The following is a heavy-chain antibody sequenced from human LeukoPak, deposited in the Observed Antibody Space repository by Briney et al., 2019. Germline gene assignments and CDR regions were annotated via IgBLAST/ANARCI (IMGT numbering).Heavy chain of an antibody. CDR3: ARGPRRITMIVVVTRGAFDI. CDR1: GGSFSGYY. Sequence: SETLPLTCAVYGGSFSGYYWSWIRQPPGKGLEWIGEINHSGSTNYNPSLKSRVTISVDTSKNQFSLKLSSVTAADTAVYYCARGPRRITMIVVVTRGAFDIWGQGTMVTVSS. V-gene: IGHV4-34*01. J-gene: IGHJ3*02. D-gene: IGHD3-22*01. CDR2: INHSGST.